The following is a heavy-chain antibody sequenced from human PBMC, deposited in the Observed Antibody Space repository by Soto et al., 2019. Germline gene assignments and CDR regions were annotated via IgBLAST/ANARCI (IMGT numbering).Heavy chain of an antibody. CDR3: ARVRNNNDKRLDV. V-gene: IGHV3-33*01. CDR1: GISLTAHG. D-gene: IGHD2-8*01. CDR2: SWYDGKT. Sequence: QEQLVESGGGMVHPGTSLRLSCVTSGISLTAHGMHWFRQAPGKGLEWVALSWYDGKTFYGDSVKGRFTISRDTSTVFLAMRSLRPDDTAVYFCARVRNNNDKRLDVWGQGTTVIVS. J-gene: IGHJ6*02.